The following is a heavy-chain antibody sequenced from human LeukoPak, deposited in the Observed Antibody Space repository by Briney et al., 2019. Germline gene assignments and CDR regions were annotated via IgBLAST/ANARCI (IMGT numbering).Heavy chain of an antibody. V-gene: IGHV4-4*07. D-gene: IGHD4-17*01. Sequence: SETLSLTCSVSGGPISRLYGRCLPHPGGKGVEWIGHIYNCGSTNQHPSLKSRVTMSVDTSKNQFSPKLSSVTAADTAVYYCARHYGDRYYFDYWGQGTLVTVSS. J-gene: IGHJ4*02. CDR2: IYNCGST. CDR3: ARHYGDRYYFDY. CDR1: GGPISRLY.